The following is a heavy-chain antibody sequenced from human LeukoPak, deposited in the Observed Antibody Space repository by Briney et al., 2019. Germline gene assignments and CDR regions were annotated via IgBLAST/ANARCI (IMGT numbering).Heavy chain of an antibody. CDR3: ARIMEYYDFTPRGFDI. V-gene: IGHV1-2*02. CDR2: MNPDSGGT. D-gene: IGHD3/OR15-3a*01. CDR1: GYTFIGHY. Sequence: ASVKVSCKASGYTFIGHYIHWVRQAPGQGLEWMGWMNPDSGGTNYAQKFQDRVTMNRDTSITTAYMELSRLTSDDTAIYYCARIMEYYDFTPRGFDIWGQGTMVAVSS. J-gene: IGHJ3*02.